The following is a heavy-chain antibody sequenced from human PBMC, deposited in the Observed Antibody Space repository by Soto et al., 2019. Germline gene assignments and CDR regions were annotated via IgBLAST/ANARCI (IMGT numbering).Heavy chain of an antibody. D-gene: IGHD4-17*01. CDR1: GFTFSDYY. J-gene: IGHJ5*02. V-gene: IGHV3-11*05. CDR2: ISSSSSYT. Sequence: PGGSLRLSCAASGFTFSDYYMSWIRQAPGKGLEWVSYISSSSSYTNYADSVRGRFTISRDNAKNSLYLQMNSLRAEDMAVYYCARVPLPYGDYVNNWFDPWGQGTLVTVSS. CDR3: ARVPLPYGDYVNNWFDP.